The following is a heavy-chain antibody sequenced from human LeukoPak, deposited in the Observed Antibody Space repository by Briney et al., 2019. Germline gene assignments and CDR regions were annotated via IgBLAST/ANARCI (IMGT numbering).Heavy chain of an antibody. D-gene: IGHD2-2*01. CDR3: AKDHVVPAATAGYYFDY. CDR2: ISGSGGST. Sequence: PGGSLRLSCAASGFTFSSYAMSWVRQAPGKGLERVSAISGSGGSTYYADSVKGRFTISRDNSKNTLYLQMNSLRAEDTAVYYCAKDHVVPAATAGYYFDYWGQGTLVTVSS. CDR1: GFTFSSYA. V-gene: IGHV3-23*01. J-gene: IGHJ4*02.